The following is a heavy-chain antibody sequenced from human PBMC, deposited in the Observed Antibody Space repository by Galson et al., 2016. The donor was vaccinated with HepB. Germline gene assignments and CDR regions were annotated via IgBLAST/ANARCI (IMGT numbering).Heavy chain of an antibody. J-gene: IGHJ4*01. CDR2: IDPADSET. Sequence: QSGAEVKKPGESLRISCKGSGYIFRSYWITWVRQVPGKGLECMGKIDPADSETTSSPSFQGHITMSVDKSTNTAFLQWSSLQASDTAVYYCARQAGGRFFNVAYLDYWGHGTLITVSS. CDR1: GYIFRSYW. D-gene: IGHD1-14*01. V-gene: IGHV5-10-1*01. CDR3: ARQAGGRFFNVAYLDY.